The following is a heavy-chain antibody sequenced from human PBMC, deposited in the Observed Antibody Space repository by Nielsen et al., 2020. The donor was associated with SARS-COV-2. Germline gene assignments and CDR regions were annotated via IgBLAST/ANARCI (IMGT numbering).Heavy chain of an antibody. D-gene: IGHD5-12*01. Sequence: VSCKGSGYSSTSYWIGWVRQMPGKGLEWMGIIYPGDSDTRYSPSFQGQVTISADKSISTAYLQWSSLKASDTAMYYCARHRGGWLRLGMDFDYWGQGTLVTVSS. CDR3: ARHRGGWLRLGMDFDY. CDR1: GYSSTSYW. CDR2: IYPGDSDT. J-gene: IGHJ4*02. V-gene: IGHV5-51*01.